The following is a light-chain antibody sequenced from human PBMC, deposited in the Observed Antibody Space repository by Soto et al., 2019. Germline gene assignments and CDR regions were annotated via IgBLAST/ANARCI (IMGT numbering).Light chain of an antibody. V-gene: IGKV3-15*01. CDR1: QSVGNK. Sequence: EIIMTQSPATLSVSPGERATLSCRASQSVGNKLAWYQQKPGQAPRLLISGASTRATDIPARFSGGGSGTEFTLIISSLQSEDFGIYFCQQYSVWPPSFGPGTKVDV. CDR3: QQYSVWPPS. CDR2: GAS. J-gene: IGKJ3*01.